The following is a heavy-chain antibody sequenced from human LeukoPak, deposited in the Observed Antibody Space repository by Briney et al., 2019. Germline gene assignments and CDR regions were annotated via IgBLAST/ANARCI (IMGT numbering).Heavy chain of an antibody. CDR3: AREKGGYNSYDAFDI. Sequence: ASVKVSCRASGYTFTGYYMHWVRQAPGQGLEWMGWINPNSGGTNYAQKFQGRVTMTRDTSISTAYMELSRLRSDDTAVYYCAREKGGYNSYDAFDIWGQGTMVTVSS. V-gene: IGHV1-2*02. J-gene: IGHJ3*02. CDR1: GYTFTGYY. D-gene: IGHD5-24*01. CDR2: INPNSGGT.